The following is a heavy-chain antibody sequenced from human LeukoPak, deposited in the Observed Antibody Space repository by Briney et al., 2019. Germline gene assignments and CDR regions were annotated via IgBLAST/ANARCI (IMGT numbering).Heavy chain of an antibody. D-gene: IGHD3-9*01. J-gene: IGHJ4*02. CDR1: GFTFSSYE. CDR2: ISSSGSTI. Sequence: PGGSLRLSCAASGFTFSSYEMNWVRQAPGKGLEWVSYISSSGSTIYYADSVKGRFTISRDNAKNSLYLQMNSLRAEDTAVYYCAKNYDILTGQIDYWGQGTLVTVSS. V-gene: IGHV3-48*03. CDR3: AKNYDILTGQIDY.